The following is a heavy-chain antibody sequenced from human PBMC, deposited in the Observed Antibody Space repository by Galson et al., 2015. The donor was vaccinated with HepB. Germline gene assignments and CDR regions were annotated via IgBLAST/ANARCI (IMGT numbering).Heavy chain of an antibody. J-gene: IGHJ6*02. Sequence: SLRLSCAASGFTFSGSAMHWVRQASGKGLEWVGRIRSKANSYATAYAASVKGRFTISRDDSKNTAYLQMNSLKTEDTAVYYCTGWSCSSTSCYSWYGMDVWGQGTTVTVSS. V-gene: IGHV3-73*01. CDR2: IRSKANSYAT. D-gene: IGHD2-2*01. CDR1: GFTFSGSA. CDR3: TGWSCSSTSCYSWYGMDV.